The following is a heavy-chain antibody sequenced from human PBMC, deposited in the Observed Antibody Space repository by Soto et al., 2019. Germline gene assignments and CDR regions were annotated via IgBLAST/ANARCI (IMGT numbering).Heavy chain of an antibody. D-gene: IGHD2-15*01. CDR1: RYTFTRYT. J-gene: IGHJ5*02. CDR3: ARGIATGQLDP. CDR2: INPDNGNT. Sequence: ASVKVSCKASRYTFTRYTMNWVRRAPGQRLEWMGWINPDNGNTKSSQKFQDRVIITRDTSASTAYMDLSSLRSEDTAVYYCARGIATGQLDPWGQGTLVTVSS. V-gene: IGHV1-3*01.